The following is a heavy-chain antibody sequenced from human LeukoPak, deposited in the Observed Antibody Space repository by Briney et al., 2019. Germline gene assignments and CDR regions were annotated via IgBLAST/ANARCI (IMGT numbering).Heavy chain of an antibody. J-gene: IGHJ3*01. Sequence: PGGSLRLSCAASGFTFSNSGMHWVRQAPGKGLEWVAVIWYDGSNEYYADAVKGRFIISRDNSKNTVHLQMNSLRVEDTSVYYXARXISMFVNAFDLWGQGTLVAVSS. CDR3: ARXISMFVNAFDL. D-gene: IGHD3-10*02. V-gene: IGHV3-33*01. CDR2: IWYDGSNE. CDR1: GFTFSNSG.